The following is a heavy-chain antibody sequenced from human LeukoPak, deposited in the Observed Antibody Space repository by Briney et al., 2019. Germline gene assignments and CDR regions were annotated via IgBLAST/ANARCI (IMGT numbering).Heavy chain of an antibody. CDR1: GFTVSSNY. Sequence: GGSLRLSCAASGFTVSSNYMSWVRQDPGKGLEWVSVICSSGSTYYADSVTGRFTISRDNSKNTLYLQMNSLRAEDTAVYYCARVIVGAAFDAFDIWGQGTMVTVSS. J-gene: IGHJ3*02. CDR2: ICSSGST. D-gene: IGHD1-26*01. V-gene: IGHV3-66*01. CDR3: ARVIVGAAFDAFDI.